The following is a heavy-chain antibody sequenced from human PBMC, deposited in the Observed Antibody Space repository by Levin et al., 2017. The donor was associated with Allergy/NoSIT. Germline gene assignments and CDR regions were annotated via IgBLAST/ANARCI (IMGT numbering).Heavy chain of an antibody. CDR2: INHSGST. D-gene: IGHD5-18*01. J-gene: IGHJ4*02. Sequence: PSETLSLTCAVYGGSFSGYYWSWIRQPPGKGLEWIGEINHSGSTNYNPSLKSRVTISVDTSKNQFSLKLSSVTAADTAVYYCARGLLQTTWIQLWGQGTLVTVSS. CDR1: GGSFSGYY. CDR3: ARGLLQTTWIQL. V-gene: IGHV4-34*01.